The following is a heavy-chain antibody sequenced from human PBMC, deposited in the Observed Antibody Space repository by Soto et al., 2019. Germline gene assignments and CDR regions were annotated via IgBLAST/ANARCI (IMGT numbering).Heavy chain of an antibody. CDR2: INAGNGNT. V-gene: IGHV1-3*01. J-gene: IGHJ6*02. CDR3: ARDRMDV. Sequence: ASVKVSCKASGYTFTSYGISWVRQAPGQGLEWMGWINAGNGNTKYSQKFQGRVTITRDTSASTAYMELSSLRSEDTAVYYCARDRMDVWGQGTTVTVSS. CDR1: GYTFTSYG.